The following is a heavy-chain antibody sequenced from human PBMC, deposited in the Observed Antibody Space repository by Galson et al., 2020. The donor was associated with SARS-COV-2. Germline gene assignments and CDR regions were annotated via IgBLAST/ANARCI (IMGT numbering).Heavy chain of an antibody. CDR2: VYSSGRS. V-gene: IGHV4-61*02. D-gene: IGHD1-26*01. CDR3: VSGNTWGGFY. CDR1: GDSISTGAYY. J-gene: IGHJ4*02. Sequence: SETLSLTCTVSGDSISTGAYYWSWVRQPAGRGLEWIGRVYSSGRSDYNTSLKSRLIMAIDTSKNQFSLKLTSVTAADTAIYYCVSGNTWGGFYWGQGALVIVSS.